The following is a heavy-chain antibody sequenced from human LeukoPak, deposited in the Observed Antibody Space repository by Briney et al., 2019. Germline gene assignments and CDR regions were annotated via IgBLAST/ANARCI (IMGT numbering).Heavy chain of an antibody. CDR1: GYTLTSYD. Sequence: ASVKVSCKASGYTLTSYDINWVRQATGQGLEWMGWMNPNSGNTGYAQKFQGRVTMTRNTSISTAYIELSSLRSEDTAVYYCARGADYYDSSGSQFDYWGQGTLVTVSS. J-gene: IGHJ4*02. CDR2: MNPNSGNT. D-gene: IGHD3-22*01. CDR3: ARGADYYDSSGSQFDY. V-gene: IGHV1-8*01.